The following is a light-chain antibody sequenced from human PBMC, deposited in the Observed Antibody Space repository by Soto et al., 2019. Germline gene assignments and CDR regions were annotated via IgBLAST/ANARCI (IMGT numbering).Light chain of an antibody. CDR2: DAS. Sequence: EIVLTQSPATLSLSPGERATLSCVASQSVSSSYLAWYQQKPGLAPRLLIYDASSRATGIPDRFSGSGSGTDFTLPIIRLEPEDFAGYHCQQYGTSPSTLGQGPKVEIK. V-gene: IGKV3D-20*01. J-gene: IGKJ2*01. CDR1: QSVSSSY. CDR3: QQYGTSPST.